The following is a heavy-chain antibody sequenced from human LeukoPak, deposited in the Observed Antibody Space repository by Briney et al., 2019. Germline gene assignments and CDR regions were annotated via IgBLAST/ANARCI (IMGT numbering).Heavy chain of an antibody. CDR2: ISSSSSTI. J-gene: IGHJ5*02. D-gene: IGHD6-13*01. CDR3: AREVPYSSSWYIRTNWFDP. Sequence: GGSLRLSCAASGFTFSSYSMNWVRQAPGKGLEWVSYISSSSSTIYYADSVKGRFTISRDNAKNSLYLQMNSLRDEDTAVYYCAREVPYSSSWYIRTNWFDPWGQGTLVRLL. V-gene: IGHV3-48*02. CDR1: GFTFSSYS.